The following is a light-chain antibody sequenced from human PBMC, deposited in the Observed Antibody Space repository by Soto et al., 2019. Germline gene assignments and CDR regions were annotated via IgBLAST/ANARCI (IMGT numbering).Light chain of an antibody. J-gene: IGKJ4*01. Sequence: DIQMTQSPSSLSASVGDRVTITCRASQGISTYLAWYQQKPGKVPKLLIYAASTLQTGVPSRLSGSGSGTDFTLTISSLQPEEVATYYCQKYTSSPITFGGGTKVEIK. CDR2: AAS. V-gene: IGKV1-27*01. CDR3: QKYTSSPIT. CDR1: QGISTY.